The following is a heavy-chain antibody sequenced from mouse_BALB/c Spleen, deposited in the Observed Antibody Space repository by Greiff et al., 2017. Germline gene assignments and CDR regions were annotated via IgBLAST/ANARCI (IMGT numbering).Heavy chain of an antibody. Sequence: EVKLVESGGGLVKPGGSLKLSCAASGFTFSSYAMSWVRQSPEKRLEWVAEISSGGSYTYYPDTVTGRFTISRDNAKNTLYLEMSSLRSEDTAMYYGARGYYGSSYVYFDVWGAGTTVTVSS. D-gene: IGHD1-1*01. J-gene: IGHJ1*01. CDR1: GFTFSSYA. CDR2: ISSGGSYT. V-gene: IGHV5-9-4*01. CDR3: ARGYYGSSYVYFDV.